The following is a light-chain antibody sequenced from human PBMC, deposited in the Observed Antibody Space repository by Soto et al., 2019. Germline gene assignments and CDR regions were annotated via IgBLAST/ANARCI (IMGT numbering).Light chain of an antibody. CDR3: HQRARWPMP. V-gene: IGKV3-11*01. CDR1: QSVSTF. J-gene: IGKJ5*01. Sequence: EVVLTQSPATLPMSPGERVTLSCRASQSVSTFVAWYQHKPGQAPRPVIYDTFKRAPGVPDRFSGGGSGTDFSLTISSLEPDDFAVYYCHQRARWPMPFGQGTRLELK. CDR2: DTF.